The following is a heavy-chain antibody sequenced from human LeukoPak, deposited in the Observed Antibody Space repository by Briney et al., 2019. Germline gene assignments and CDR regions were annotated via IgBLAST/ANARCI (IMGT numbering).Heavy chain of an antibody. CDR1: GFTFSSYA. CDR3: AKAFREYGSSTYSSFDI. D-gene: IGHD6-13*01. J-gene: IGHJ3*02. Sequence: GGSLRLYCAASGFTFSSYAMSWVRQAPGKGLQWVSTITGTTHYADSVRGRFTISRDNSKNILYLQMNSLSTEDTAIYYCAKAFREYGSSTYSSFDIWGQGTMVTVSS. V-gene: IGHV3-23*01. CDR2: ITGTT.